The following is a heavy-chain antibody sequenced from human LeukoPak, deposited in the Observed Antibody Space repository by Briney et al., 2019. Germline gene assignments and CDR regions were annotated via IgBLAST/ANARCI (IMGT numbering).Heavy chain of an antibody. D-gene: IGHD3-22*01. CDR1: GYTFTSND. V-gene: IGHV1-8*01. J-gene: IGHJ4*02. CDR3: ARGGDSSGHTDY. CDR2: MNPNSGNT. Sequence: ASVKVSCTASGYTFTSNDINWVRQATGQGLEWMGWMNPNSGNTGYAQKFQGRVTMTRNTSISTAYMELSSLRSEDTAVYYCARGGDSSGHTDYWGQGTLVTVSS.